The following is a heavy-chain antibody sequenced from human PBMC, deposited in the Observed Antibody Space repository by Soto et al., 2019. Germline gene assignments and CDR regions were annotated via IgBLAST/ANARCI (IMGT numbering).Heavy chain of an antibody. V-gene: IGHV1-18*01. CDR2: ISAYNGNT. Sequence: ASVKVSCKASGYTFTSYAISWVRQAPGQGLEWMGWISAYNGNTKYAQKVQGRVTMTTDTSTSTAYMELRSLRSDDTAVYYCAKDLGVVPAEAEAWFDPWGQGTLVTVCS. CDR1: GYTFTSYA. CDR3: AKDLGVVPAEAEAWFDP. D-gene: IGHD2-2*01. J-gene: IGHJ5*02.